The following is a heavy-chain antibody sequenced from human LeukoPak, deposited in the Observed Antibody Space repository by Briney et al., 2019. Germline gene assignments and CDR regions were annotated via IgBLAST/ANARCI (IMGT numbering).Heavy chain of an antibody. V-gene: IGHV4-59*08. Sequence: SETLSLTCTVSGASITGHYWSWIRQPPGKGLEWIGFIYYSGTTNYNPSLKSRVTISVDTSKNQFSLLLSSVTAADTAVYYCARHLGGGIYFDYWGQGTLVTVSS. J-gene: IGHJ4*02. CDR1: GASITGHY. CDR3: ARHLGGGIYFDY. D-gene: IGHD3-16*01. CDR2: IYYSGTT.